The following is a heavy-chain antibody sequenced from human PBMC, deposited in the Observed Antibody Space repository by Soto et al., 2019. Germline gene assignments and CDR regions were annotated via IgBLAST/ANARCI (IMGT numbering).Heavy chain of an antibody. CDR3: VRERGPFNDFDI. CDR1: GFTFKKYG. V-gene: IGHV3-33*01. Sequence: PGGSLRLSCAGSGFTFKKYGMHWVRQAPGKGLEWVAVIWADGNHKFYAESVKGRFTIFRDNSRDSLNLQMDSLRVEDSAMYYCVRERGPFNDFDIWGRGTMVTVSS. J-gene: IGHJ3*02. CDR2: IWADGNHK.